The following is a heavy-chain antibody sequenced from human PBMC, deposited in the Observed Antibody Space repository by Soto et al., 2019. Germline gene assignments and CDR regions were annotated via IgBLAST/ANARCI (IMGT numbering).Heavy chain of an antibody. CDR2: IIPIFGTA. Sequence: SVKVSCKASGGTFSSYAISWVRQAPGQGLEWMGGIIPIFGTANYAQKFQGRVTITADESTSTAYMELSSLRSEDTAVYYCARDQIKSGSGSFPFDYWGQGTLVTVSS. D-gene: IGHD3-10*01. CDR1: GGTFSSYA. V-gene: IGHV1-69*13. J-gene: IGHJ4*02. CDR3: ARDQIKSGSGSFPFDY.